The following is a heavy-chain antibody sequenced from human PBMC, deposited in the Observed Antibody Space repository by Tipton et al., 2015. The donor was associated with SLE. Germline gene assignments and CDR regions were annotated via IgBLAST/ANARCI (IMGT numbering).Heavy chain of an antibody. J-gene: IGHJ4*02. V-gene: IGHV4-59*12. CDR1: GGSISSSY. CDR3: ARVAPAEVFDY. CDR2: IYNSGSS. Sequence: TLSLTCSVSGGSISSSYWTWIRQPPGKGLEWIGYIYNSGSSSYNPSLKSRVTISVDMSKNQVSLKLSSVTAADTAVYYCARVAPAEVFDYWGQGTLVTVSS. D-gene: IGHD2-2*01.